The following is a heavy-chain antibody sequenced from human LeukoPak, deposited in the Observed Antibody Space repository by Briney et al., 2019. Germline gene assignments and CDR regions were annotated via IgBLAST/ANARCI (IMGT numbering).Heavy chain of an antibody. V-gene: IGHV1-69*13. CDR1: GGTFSSYA. CDR2: IIPIFGTA. D-gene: IGHD2-2*01. CDR3: ASFVVVPAAPTGPTTLYGMDV. J-gene: IGHJ6*02. Sequence: GASVKVSCKASGGTFSSYAVSWVRQAPGQGLEWMGGIIPIFGTANYAQKFQGRVTITADESTSTAYMELSSLRSEDTAVYYCASFVVVPAAPTGPTTLYGMDVWGQGTTVTVSS.